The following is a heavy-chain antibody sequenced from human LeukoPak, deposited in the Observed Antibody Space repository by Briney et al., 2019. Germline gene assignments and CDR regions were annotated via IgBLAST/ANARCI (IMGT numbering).Heavy chain of an antibody. CDR1: GFTFRDYY. V-gene: IGHV3-11*04. CDR2: ISNSGSII. J-gene: IGHJ4*02. Sequence: GGSLRLSCAASGFTFRDYYMSWIRQTPGKGLEWVSYISNSGSIIHYADSVKGRFTISRDNAKNSLYLQMNSLRADDTAVYYCSREDASSQDYWGQGTLVTVSS. D-gene: IGHD6-13*01. CDR3: SREDASSQDY.